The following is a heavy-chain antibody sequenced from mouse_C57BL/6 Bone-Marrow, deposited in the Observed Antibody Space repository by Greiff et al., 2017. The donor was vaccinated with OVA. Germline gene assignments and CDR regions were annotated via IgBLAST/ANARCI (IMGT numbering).Heavy chain of an antibody. CDR3: ARRYWYYFDY. Sequence: QVHVKQSGAELARPGASVKLSCKASGYTFTSYGISWVKQRTGQGLEWIGEIYPRSGNTYYNEKFKGKATLTADKSSSTAYMELRSLTSEDSAVYFCARRYWYYFDYWGQGTTLTVSS. V-gene: IGHV1-81*01. J-gene: IGHJ2*01. CDR1: GYTFTSYG. D-gene: IGHD2-14*01. CDR2: IYPRSGNT.